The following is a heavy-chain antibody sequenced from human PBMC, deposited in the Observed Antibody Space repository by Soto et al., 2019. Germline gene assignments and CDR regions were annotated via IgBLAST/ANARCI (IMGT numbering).Heavy chain of an antibody. CDR3: AREGADYYYYYGMDV. CDR2: IIPIFGTA. V-gene: IGHV1-69*13. D-gene: IGHD3-16*01. CDR1: GGTFSSYA. J-gene: IGHJ6*02. Sequence: SVKVSCKASGGTFSSYAISWVRQAPGQGLEWMGGIIPIFGTANYAQKFQGRVTITADGSTSTAYMELSSLRSEDTAVYYCAREGADYYYYYGMDVWGQGTTVTVSS.